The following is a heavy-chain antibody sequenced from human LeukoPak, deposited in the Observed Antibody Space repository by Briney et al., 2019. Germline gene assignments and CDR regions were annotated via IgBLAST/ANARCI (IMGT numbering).Heavy chain of an antibody. V-gene: IGHV1-24*01. Sequence: GASVKVSCKVSGYTLTELSMHWVRQAPGKGLEWMGGFDPEDGETIYAQKFQGRVTMTEDTSTDAAYMELSSLRSEDTAVYYCATWPPGVPAAQVGFDPWGQGTLVTVSS. CDR3: ATWPPGVPAAQVGFDP. J-gene: IGHJ5*02. D-gene: IGHD2-2*01. CDR1: GYTLTELS. CDR2: FDPEDGET.